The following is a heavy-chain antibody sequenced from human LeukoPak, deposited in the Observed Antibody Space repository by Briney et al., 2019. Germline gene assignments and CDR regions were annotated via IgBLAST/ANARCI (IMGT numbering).Heavy chain of an antibody. CDR1: GFTFSDYY. Sequence: PGGSLRLSCAASGFTFSDYYMSWIRQAPGKGLEWVANINQDGSEKYYVDSVKGRFTVSRDNAKNSLYLYMNSLRADDTAVYYCARVPNAYCFDYWGLGTLVTVSS. V-gene: IGHV3-7*01. J-gene: IGHJ4*02. CDR2: INQDGSEK. D-gene: IGHD2-2*01. CDR3: ARVPNAYCFDY.